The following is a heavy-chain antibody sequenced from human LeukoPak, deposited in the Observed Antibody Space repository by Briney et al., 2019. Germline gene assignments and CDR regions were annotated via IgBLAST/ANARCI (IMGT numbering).Heavy chain of an antibody. J-gene: IGHJ6*03. CDR3: SRDPSGAGYKGYMDV. CDR1: GFTFRSYA. CDR2: IRSKAYGGTT. V-gene: IGHV3-49*04. D-gene: IGHD3-10*01. Sequence: PGGSLRLSCAASGFTFRSYAMSWVRQAPGKGLEWVGFIRSKAYGGTTEYAASVKGRFNISRDDSKSIAYLQMNSLKTEDTAVYYCSRDPSGAGYKGYMDVWGKGTTVTVSS.